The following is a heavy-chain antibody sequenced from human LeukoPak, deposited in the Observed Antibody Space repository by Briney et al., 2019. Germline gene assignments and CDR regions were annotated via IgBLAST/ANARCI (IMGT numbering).Heavy chain of an antibody. V-gene: IGHV1-18*01. CDR2: ISAYNGNT. D-gene: IGHD6-19*01. CDR1: GYTFTSYG. CDR3: ARFGGSGWYYYYYGMDV. J-gene: IGHJ6*02. Sequence: GASVKVSCKASGYTFTSYGMSWVRQAPGQGLEWMGWISAYNGNTNYAQKLQGRVTMTTDTSTSTAYMELRSLRSDDTAVYYCARFGGSGWYYYYYGMDVWGQGTTVTVSS.